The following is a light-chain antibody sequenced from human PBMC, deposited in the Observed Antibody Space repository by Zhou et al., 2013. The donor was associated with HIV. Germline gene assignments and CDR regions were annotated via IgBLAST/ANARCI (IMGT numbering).Light chain of an antibody. J-gene: IGKJ4*01. CDR1: QTIGSN. V-gene: IGKV3-15*01. CDR3: QQFESHPLS. Sequence: ETVVTQSPATLSVSPGERATLSCRTSQTIGSNLAWYQQKPGQAPRLLIYDVSTRATGIPARFSGSGSGTDFTLTISCLQSEDFVTYYCQQFESHPLSFGGGTKVEIK. CDR2: DVS.